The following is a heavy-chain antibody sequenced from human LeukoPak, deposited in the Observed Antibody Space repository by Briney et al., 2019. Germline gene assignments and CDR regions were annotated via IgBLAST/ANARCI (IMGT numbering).Heavy chain of an antibody. CDR2: ISAYNGNT. CDR1: GYTFTSYG. D-gene: IGHD1-1*01. CDR3: ARLESAHNGFYFDY. J-gene: IGHJ4*02. V-gene: IGHV1-18*01. Sequence: ASVKVSCKASGYTFTSYGISWVRQAPGQGLEWVGWISAYNGNTNYAQKLQGRVTMTTDTSTSTAYMELRSLRSDDTAVYYCARLESAHNGFYFDYWGQGTLVTVSS.